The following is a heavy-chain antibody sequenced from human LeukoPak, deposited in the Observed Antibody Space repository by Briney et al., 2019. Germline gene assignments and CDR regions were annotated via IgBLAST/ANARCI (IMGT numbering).Heavy chain of an antibody. CDR2: MYTGGTT. CDR3: AKDDATSGGGLAS. V-gene: IGHV3-53*01. D-gene: IGHD3-16*01. Sequence: GGSLRLSCAASGFTVSGTHMNWVRQAPGKGLEWVSAMYTGGTTYYADSVNGRFTIIRNNSRNTLFLHMSSLRADDTAVYYCAKDDATSGGGLASWGQGTLVTVSS. CDR1: GFTVSGTH. J-gene: IGHJ4*02.